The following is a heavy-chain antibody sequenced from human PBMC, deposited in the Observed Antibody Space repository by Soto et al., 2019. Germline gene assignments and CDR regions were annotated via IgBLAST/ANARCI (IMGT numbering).Heavy chain of an antibody. V-gene: IGHV1-69*01. CDR1: GGTFSSYA. Sequence: QVQLVQSGAEVKKPGSSVKVSCKASGGTFSSYAISWVRQAPGQGLEWMGGIIPISGTANYAQKFQGRVTITADESTSTADMEVRSLRSEDTAVYYCARSQGSSTSLEIYYYYYYGMDVWGQGTTVTVSS. J-gene: IGHJ6*02. CDR2: IIPISGTA. CDR3: ARSQGSSTSLEIYYYYYYGMDV. D-gene: IGHD2-2*01.